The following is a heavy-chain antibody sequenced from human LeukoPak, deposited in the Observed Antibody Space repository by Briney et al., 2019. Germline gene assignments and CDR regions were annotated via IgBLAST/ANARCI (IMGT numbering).Heavy chain of an antibody. CDR1: GFTFSSYA. CDR3: AGRSGVRGAFDI. V-gene: IGHV3-48*01. J-gene: IGHJ3*02. CDR2: ISSSGTTI. Sequence: PGGSLRLSCAASGFTFSSYAMNWVRQAPGKGLEWVSYISSSGTTIYYADSVKGRFTVSRDNAKNSLHLQMNSLRAEDTAVYYCAGRSGVRGAFDIWGQGTMVTVSS. D-gene: IGHD1-26*01.